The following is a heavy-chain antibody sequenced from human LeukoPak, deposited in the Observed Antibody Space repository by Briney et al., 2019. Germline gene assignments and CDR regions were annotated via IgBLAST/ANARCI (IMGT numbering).Heavy chain of an antibody. D-gene: IGHD3-22*01. CDR2: FDPEDGET. J-gene: IGHJ6*02. CDR1: GYTLTELS. CDR3: ATFYYYDSSGYPFEMDV. V-gene: IGHV1-24*01. Sequence: ASVKVSCKVSGYTLTELSMHWVRQAPGKGLGWMGGFDPEDGETIYAQKFQGRVTMTEDTSTDTAYMELSSLRSEDTAVYYCATFYYYDSSGYPFEMDVWGQGTTVTVSS.